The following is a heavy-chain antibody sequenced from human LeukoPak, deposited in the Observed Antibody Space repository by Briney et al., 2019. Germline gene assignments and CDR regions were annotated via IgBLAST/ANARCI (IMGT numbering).Heavy chain of an antibody. CDR2: TYYTGSP. V-gene: IGHV4-30-4*08. J-gene: IGHJ6*03. CDR1: GDSINSGDSY. D-gene: IGHD3-10*01. CDR3: VRESFGNLQVIPSSHYMDV. Sequence: SETLSLTCTVSGDSINSGDSYWGWIRQTPGKGLEWLVHTYYTGSPYYSPSLKSRLTLLVDKSKNHLYLNLASVTAADTAVYLCVRESFGNLQVIPSSHYMDVWGKGITVIVSS.